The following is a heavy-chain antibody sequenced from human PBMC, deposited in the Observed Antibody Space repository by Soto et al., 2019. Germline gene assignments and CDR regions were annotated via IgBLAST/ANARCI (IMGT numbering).Heavy chain of an antibody. V-gene: IGHV4-59*01. CDR1: GASIDNYY. Sequence: SETLSLTCTFSGASIDNYYWRWIRQPPGKGLEWIGNIHYNGNTKYNPSLKSRVSMSVDTSKNQFSLRLISVTAADTAKYFCAREGNLGRWLQPLDFWGQGTLVTVSS. D-gene: IGHD5-12*01. J-gene: IGHJ4*02. CDR2: IHYNGNT. CDR3: AREGNLGRWLQPLDF.